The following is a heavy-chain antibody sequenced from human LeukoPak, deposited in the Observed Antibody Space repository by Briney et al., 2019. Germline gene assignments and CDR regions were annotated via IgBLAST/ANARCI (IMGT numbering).Heavy chain of an antibody. CDR3: TCDSSGYYYFDY. CDR2: ISYSGTT. Sequence: SETLSLTCAVSGGSISSTSYYWTWIRQPPGKGLEWIRGISYSGTTYYSPSLQSRVTISVDTSRDQFSLKLSSVTAADTALYYCTCDSSGYYYFDYWGQGTLVTVSS. V-gene: IGHV4-39*01. CDR1: GGSISSTSYY. D-gene: IGHD3-22*01. J-gene: IGHJ4*02.